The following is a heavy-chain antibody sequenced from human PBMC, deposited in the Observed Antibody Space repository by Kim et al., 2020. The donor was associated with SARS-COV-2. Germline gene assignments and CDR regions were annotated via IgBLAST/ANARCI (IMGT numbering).Heavy chain of an antibody. Sequence: ASVKVSCKASGYTFTSYYMHWVRQAPGQGLEWMGIINPSGGSTSYAQKFQGRVTMTRDTSTSTVYMELSSLRSEDTAVYYCARENIAVADRGRGWFDPWGQGTLVTVSS. V-gene: IGHV1-46*01. CDR3: ARENIAVADRGRGWFDP. J-gene: IGHJ5*02. CDR1: GYTFTSYY. CDR2: INPSGGST. D-gene: IGHD6-19*01.